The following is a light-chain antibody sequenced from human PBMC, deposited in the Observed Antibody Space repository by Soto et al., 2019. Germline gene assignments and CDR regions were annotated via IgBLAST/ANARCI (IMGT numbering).Light chain of an antibody. CDR1: QIITGW. Sequence: IQMTQSPSALSASVVDGFTITCLASQIITGWLAWFQQKPVKAPKLLISKASRLESGVPSRISGSGSGTEFSLSISGRQQDEFATYYCRQYNPCSPCTFGQGTKVDIK. J-gene: IGKJ1*01. CDR3: RQYNPCSPCT. V-gene: IGKV1-5*03. CDR2: KAS.